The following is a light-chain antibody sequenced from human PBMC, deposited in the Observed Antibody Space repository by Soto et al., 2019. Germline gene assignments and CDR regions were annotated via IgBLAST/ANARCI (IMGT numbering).Light chain of an antibody. J-gene: IGKJ1*01. CDR3: QQYNNWPPR. CDR2: GAS. Sequence: EIVMTQSPATLSVSPGERATLSCRASQSVSSNLAWYQQKPGQAPRLLIYGASTRATGIPAMFSGSGSGTEFTLTISSLQSEDFAVYYCQQYNNWPPRFGQGTKVEIK. V-gene: IGKV3-15*01. CDR1: QSVSSN.